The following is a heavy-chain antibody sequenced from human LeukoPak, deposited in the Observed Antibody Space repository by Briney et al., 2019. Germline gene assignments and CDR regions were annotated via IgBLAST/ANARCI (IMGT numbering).Heavy chain of an antibody. CDR1: GGTFSSYA. D-gene: IGHD3-22*01. CDR3: ARGHLIYDSSGYYWFDP. V-gene: IGHV1-8*03. J-gene: IGHJ5*02. Sequence: ASVKVSCKASGGTFSSYAISWVRQAPGQGLEWMGWMNPNSGNTGYAQKFQGRVTITRNTSISTAYMELSSLRSEDTAVYYCARGHLIYDSSGYYWFDPWGQGTLVTVSS. CDR2: MNPNSGNT.